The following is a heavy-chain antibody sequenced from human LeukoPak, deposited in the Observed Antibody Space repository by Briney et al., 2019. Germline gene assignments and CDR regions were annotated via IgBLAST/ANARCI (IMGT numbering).Heavy chain of an antibody. CDR2: IYYSGST. V-gene: IGHV4-39*01. Sequence: SETLSLTCTVSGGSISSSSYYWGLIRQPPGKGLEWIGSIYYSGSTYYNPSLKSRVTISVDTSKNQFSLKLSSVTAADTAVYYCAREQFLGYCTGGVCYKGGAFDIWGQGTMVTVSS. D-gene: IGHD2-8*02. J-gene: IGHJ3*02. CDR1: GGSISSSSYY. CDR3: AREQFLGYCTGGVCYKGGAFDI.